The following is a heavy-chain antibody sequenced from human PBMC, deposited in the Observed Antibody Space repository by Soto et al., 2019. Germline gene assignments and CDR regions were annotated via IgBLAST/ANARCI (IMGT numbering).Heavy chain of an antibody. D-gene: IGHD3-3*01. CDR3: AREHAYYDFWSGYYTYYYYGMDV. CDR2: IYYSGST. V-gene: IGHV4-61*01. CDR1: GGSVSSGSYY. J-gene: IGHJ6*02. Sequence: SETLSLTCTVSGGSVSSGSYYWSWIRQPPGKGLEWIGYIYYSGSTNYNPSLKSRVTISVDTSKYQFPLKLSSVTAADTAVYYCAREHAYYDFWSGYYTYYYYGMDVWGQGTTVTVSS.